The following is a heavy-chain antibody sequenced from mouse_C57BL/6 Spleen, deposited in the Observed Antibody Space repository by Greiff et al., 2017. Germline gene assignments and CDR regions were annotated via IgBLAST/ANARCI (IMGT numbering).Heavy chain of an antibody. D-gene: IGHD1-1*01. V-gene: IGHV1-53*01. CDR1: GYTFTSYW. CDR3: ARVGYYGSSQYYFDY. CDR2: INPSNGGT. J-gene: IGHJ2*01. Sequence: QVQLQQPGTELVKPGASVKLSCKASGYTFTSYWMHWVKQRPGQGLEWIGNINPSNGGTNYNEKFKSKATLTVAKSSSTAYMQLSSLTSEDSAVYYCARVGYYGSSQYYFDYWGQGTTLTVSS.